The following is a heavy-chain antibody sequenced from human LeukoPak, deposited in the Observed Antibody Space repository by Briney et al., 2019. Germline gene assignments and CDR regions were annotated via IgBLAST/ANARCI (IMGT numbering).Heavy chain of an antibody. J-gene: IGHJ4*02. V-gene: IGHV4-38-2*01. Sequence: SETLSLTCAVSGYSISSGYYWGWIRQPPRKGLEWIGSIYHSGSTYYNPSLKSRVTISVDTSKNQFSLKLSSVTAADTAVYYCARSGEILEWLLSGYFDYWGQGTLVTVSS. CDR3: ARSGEILEWLLSGYFDY. CDR2: IYHSGST. CDR1: GYSISSGYY. D-gene: IGHD3-3*01.